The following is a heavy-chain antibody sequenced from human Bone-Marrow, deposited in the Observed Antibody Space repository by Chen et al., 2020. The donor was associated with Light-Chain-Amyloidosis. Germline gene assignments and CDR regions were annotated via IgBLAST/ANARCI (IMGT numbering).Heavy chain of an antibody. V-gene: IGHV4-38-2*02. CDR3: AMERITIFGVPPDAFDI. J-gene: IGHJ3*02. CDR2: IYHSGST. CDR1: GYSISSGYY. Sequence: QVQLQESGPGLVKPSETLSLTCTVSGYSISSGYYWGWIRQPPGKGLEWLGSIYHSGSTYYNPSLKSRVTISVDTSKNQFSLKLSSVTAADTAVYYCAMERITIFGVPPDAFDIWGQGTMVTVSS. D-gene: IGHD3-3*01.